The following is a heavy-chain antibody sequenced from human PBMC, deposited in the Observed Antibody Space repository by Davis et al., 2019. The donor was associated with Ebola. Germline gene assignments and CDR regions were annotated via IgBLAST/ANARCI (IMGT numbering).Heavy chain of an antibody. J-gene: IGHJ4*02. Sequence: GESLKISCAASGFTVSTNFMSWVRQAPGKGLECVSVIYTGDTTYYADSVKGRFTISRDDSKNTLYLQMNSLRSDDTAVYYCASVLVVPADVFDYWGQGTLVTVSS. CDR2: IYTGDTT. D-gene: IGHD2-2*01. V-gene: IGHV3-53*05. CDR1: GFTVSTNF. CDR3: ASVLVVPADVFDY.